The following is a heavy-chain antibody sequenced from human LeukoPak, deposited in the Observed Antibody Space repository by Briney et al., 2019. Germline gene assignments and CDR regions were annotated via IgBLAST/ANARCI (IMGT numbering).Heavy chain of an antibody. CDR3: ARALVGGTNWFDP. V-gene: IGHV3-7*02. D-gene: IGHD1-26*01. Sequence: GGSQRLSCAASGFTLSSYWMSWVRQAPGKGLEWVANINRDGSEKYYVDSVKGRFTISRDNAKNSLYLQMNSLRIEDTAVFYCARALVGGTNWFDPWGQGTLVTVSS. CDR2: INRDGSEK. CDR1: GFTLSSYW. J-gene: IGHJ5*02.